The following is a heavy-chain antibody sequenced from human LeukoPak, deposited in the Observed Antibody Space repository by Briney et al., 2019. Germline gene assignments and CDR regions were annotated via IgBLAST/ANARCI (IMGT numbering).Heavy chain of an antibody. D-gene: IGHD4-17*01. CDR2: ISYDGSNK. CDR1: GFTFSSYA. CDR3: ARAGGYGDYWDDY. J-gene: IGHJ4*02. V-gene: IGHV3-30-3*01. Sequence: GGSLRLSCAASGFTFSSYAMHWVRQAPGKGLEWVAVISYDGSNKYYADSVKGRFTISRDNSKNTLYLQMNSLRAEDTAVYYCARAGGYGDYWDDYWGQGTLVTVSS.